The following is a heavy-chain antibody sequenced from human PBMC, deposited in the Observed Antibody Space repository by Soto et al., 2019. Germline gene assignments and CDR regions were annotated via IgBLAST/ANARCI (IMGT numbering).Heavy chain of an antibody. V-gene: IGHV3-23*01. Sequence: EVQLLESGGGLVQPGGSLRLSCEASGFTFTSYALSWVRQSPGKGLEWVSAISRTGENTHYADSVKGRFTMSRENSRTTLYLQMNSRRAEDTAVYYCVKLRTDWVNDAFEMWGQGTKVTISS. J-gene: IGHJ3*02. D-gene: IGHD3-9*01. CDR2: ISRTGENT. CDR3: VKLRTDWVNDAFEM. CDR1: GFTFTSYA.